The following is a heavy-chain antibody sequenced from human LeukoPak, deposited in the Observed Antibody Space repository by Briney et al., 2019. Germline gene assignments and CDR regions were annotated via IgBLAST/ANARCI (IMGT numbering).Heavy chain of an antibody. D-gene: IGHD3-10*01. Sequence: GGSPRLSCAASGFTFSDYAMSWVRQAPGKGLEWVSAISGSGGSTYYADSVKGRFTISRDNSKNTLYLQMNSLRAEDTAVYYCAKESSSGSYRGIFDYWGQGTLVTVSS. CDR1: GFTFSDYA. CDR2: ISGSGGST. V-gene: IGHV3-23*01. J-gene: IGHJ4*02. CDR3: AKESSSGSYRGIFDY.